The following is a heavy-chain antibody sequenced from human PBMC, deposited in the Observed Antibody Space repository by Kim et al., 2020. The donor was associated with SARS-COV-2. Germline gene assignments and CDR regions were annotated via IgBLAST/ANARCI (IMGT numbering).Heavy chain of an antibody. Sequence: SVKVSCKASGGTFSSYAISWVRQAPGQGLEWMGGIIPIFGTANYAQKFQGRVTITADESTSTAYMELSSLRSEDTAVYYCARDEGYCSGGSCHDYYYGMDVWGQGITVTVSS. CDR2: IIPIFGTA. J-gene: IGHJ6*02. CDR1: GGTFSSYA. V-gene: IGHV1-69*13. D-gene: IGHD2-15*01. CDR3: ARDEGYCSGGSCHDYYYGMDV.